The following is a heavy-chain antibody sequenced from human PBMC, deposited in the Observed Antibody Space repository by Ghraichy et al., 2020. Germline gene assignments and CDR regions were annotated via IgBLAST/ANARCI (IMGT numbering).Heavy chain of an antibody. CDR2: ISAYNGNT. CDR3: ARDLLDIVVVPAAMQS. J-gene: IGHJ5*02. Sequence: ASVKVSCKASGYTFTSYGISWVRQAPGQGLEWMGWISAYNGNTNYAQKLQGRVTMTTDTSTSTAYMELRSLRSDDTAVYYCARDLLDIVVVPAAMQSWGQGTLVTVSS. D-gene: IGHD2-2*01. CDR1: GYTFTSYG. V-gene: IGHV1-18*01.